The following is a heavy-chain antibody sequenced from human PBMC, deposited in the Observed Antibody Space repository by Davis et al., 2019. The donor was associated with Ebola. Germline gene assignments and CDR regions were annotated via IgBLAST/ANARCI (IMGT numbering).Heavy chain of an antibody. V-gene: IGHV3-21*01. CDR1: GFTFSSYW. CDR2: ISSSSSYI. J-gene: IGHJ4*02. Sequence: GGSLRLSCAASGFTFSSYWMRWVRQAPGKGLEWVSFISSSSSYIYDADSVKGRFTISRDNAKNSLYLQMNSLRDEDTAVYYCATTRGYVEYWGQGTLVTVSS. CDR3: ATTRGYVEY. D-gene: IGHD4-17*01.